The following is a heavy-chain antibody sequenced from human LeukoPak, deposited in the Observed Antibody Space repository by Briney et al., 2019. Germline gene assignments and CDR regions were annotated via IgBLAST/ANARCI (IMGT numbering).Heavy chain of an antibody. CDR3: ARWADY. CDR2: INHSGST. Sequence: SETLSLTCAVYGGSFSGYYWSWIRQPPGKGLEWIGEINHSGSTNYNPSLKSRVTISVDTSKNQFSLKLSSVTAADTAVYYCARWADYWGQGTLVTVSS. CDR1: GGSFSGYY. V-gene: IGHV4-34*01. J-gene: IGHJ4*02.